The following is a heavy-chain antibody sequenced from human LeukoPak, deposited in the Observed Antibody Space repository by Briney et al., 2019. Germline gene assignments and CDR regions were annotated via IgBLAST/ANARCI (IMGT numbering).Heavy chain of an antibody. D-gene: IGHD6-13*01. CDR2: IYPGDSDT. CDR3: ARHTVGSSWGDYYFDY. J-gene: IGHJ4*02. Sequence: GESLKISCKGSGYSFTSYWIGWVRQMHGKGLEWMGIIYPGDSDTRYSPSFQGQVTISADKSISTVYLQWSSLKASDTAMYYCARHTVGSSWGDYYFDYWGQGTLVTVSS. CDR1: GYSFTSYW. V-gene: IGHV5-51*01.